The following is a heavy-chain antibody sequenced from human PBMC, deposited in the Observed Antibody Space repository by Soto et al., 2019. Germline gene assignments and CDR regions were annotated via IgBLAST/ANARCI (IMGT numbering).Heavy chain of an antibody. CDR3: ASEYSSSSRYGMDV. D-gene: IGHD6-6*01. CDR1: GYSLTSYY. J-gene: IGHJ6*02. Sequence: QVQLVQSGAEVKKPGASVKVSCKASGYSLTSYYMHWVRQAPGQGLEWMGIINPSGGSTSYAQKFQGRIAMTRDTSTSTVYMELSSLRSEDTAVYYCASEYSSSSRYGMDVWGQGTTVTVSS. CDR2: INPSGGST. V-gene: IGHV1-46*01.